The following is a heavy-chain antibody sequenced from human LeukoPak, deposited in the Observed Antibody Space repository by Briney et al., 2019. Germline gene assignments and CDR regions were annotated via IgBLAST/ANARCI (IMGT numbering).Heavy chain of an antibody. Sequence: GGSLRLSCAASGFTFSSYAMSWVRQAPGKGLEWVSAISGSGGSTYYADSVKGRFTISRDNSKNTLYLQMNSLRTEDTAVYYCAKGDSSGWYGDFDYWGQGTLVTVSS. CDR3: AKGDSSGWYGDFDY. V-gene: IGHV3-23*01. CDR2: ISGSGGST. CDR1: GFTFSSYA. D-gene: IGHD6-19*01. J-gene: IGHJ4*02.